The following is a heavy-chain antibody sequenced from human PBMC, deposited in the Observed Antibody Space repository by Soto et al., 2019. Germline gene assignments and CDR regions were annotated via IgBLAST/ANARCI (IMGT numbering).Heavy chain of an antibody. Sequence: LRLSCAASGXTXSDYYMSWIRQAPGKGLEWVSYISSSGSTIYYADSVKGRFTISRDNAKNSLYLQMNSLRAEDTAVHYCARKPYSSSWSDYWGQGTLVTVSS. J-gene: IGHJ4*02. CDR3: ARKPYSSSWSDY. D-gene: IGHD6-13*01. CDR2: ISSSGSTI. CDR1: GXTXSDYY. V-gene: IGHV3-11*01.